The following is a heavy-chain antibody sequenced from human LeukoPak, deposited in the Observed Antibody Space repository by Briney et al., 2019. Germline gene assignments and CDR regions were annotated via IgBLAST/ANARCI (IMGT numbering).Heavy chain of an antibody. J-gene: IGHJ4*02. D-gene: IGHD3-10*01. CDR2: INHSGST. CDR1: GDSINSRSYH. Sequence: SETLSLTCTVSGDSINSRSYHWDWIRQPPGKGLEWIGEINHSGSTNYNPSLKSRVTISVDTSKNQFSLKLSSVTAADTAVYYCARGFHYYGSGSYFVYWGQGTLVTVSS. CDR3: ARGFHYYGSGSYFVY. V-gene: IGHV4-39*07.